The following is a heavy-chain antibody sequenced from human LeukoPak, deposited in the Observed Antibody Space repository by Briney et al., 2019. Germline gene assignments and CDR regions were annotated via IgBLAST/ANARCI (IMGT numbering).Heavy chain of an antibody. D-gene: IGHD6-6*01. V-gene: IGHV3-23*01. CDR2: ISGSGGST. CDR1: GFTFSIYA. Sequence: GGSLRLSCAASGFTFSIYAMSWVRQAPGKGLDWVSVISGSGGSTYYADSVKGRFTISRDNAKNSLYLQMNSLRAEDTAVYYCVRGYSSSDLDYWGQGTLVTVSS. CDR3: VRGYSSSDLDY. J-gene: IGHJ4*02.